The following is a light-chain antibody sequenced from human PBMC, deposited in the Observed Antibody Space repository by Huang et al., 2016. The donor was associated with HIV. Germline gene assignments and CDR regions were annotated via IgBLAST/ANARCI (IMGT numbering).Light chain of an antibody. Sequence: EIVLTQSPATLSLSPGERATLSCRASQSVSAYLAWYQQTPGQAPRLLIYGSSNRATGIPARFSGRGSGTDFTLTISSLEPEDFAVYYCQQRSDWPLTFGGGTKVEIK. CDR1: QSVSAY. V-gene: IGKV3-11*01. CDR2: GSS. CDR3: QQRSDWPLT. J-gene: IGKJ4*01.